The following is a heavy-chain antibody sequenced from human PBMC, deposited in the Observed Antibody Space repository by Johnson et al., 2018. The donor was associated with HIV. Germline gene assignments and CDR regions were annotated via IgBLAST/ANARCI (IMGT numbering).Heavy chain of an antibody. CDR3: TTPGGTRGVFAFDI. CDR1: GFTFSSYA. Sequence: MLLVESGGGLVQPGGSLRLSCAASGFTFSSYAMSWVRQAPGKGLEWVSAISGSDGRTYYADSVKGRFTIFRDNSKNTLYLQMNSLKTEDTAVYYCTTPGGTRGVFAFDIWGQGTMVTVSS. J-gene: IGHJ3*02. D-gene: IGHD4-23*01. V-gene: IGHV3-23*04. CDR2: ISGSDGRT.